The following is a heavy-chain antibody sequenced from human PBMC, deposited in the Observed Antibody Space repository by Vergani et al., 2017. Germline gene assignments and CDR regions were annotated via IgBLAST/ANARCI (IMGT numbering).Heavy chain of an antibody. CDR2: ISAYNGNT. Sequence: QVQLVQSGAEVKKPGSSVKVSCKASGGTFSSYAISWVRQAPGQGLEWMGRISAYNGNTNYAQKLQGRVTMTTDTSTSTAYMELRSLRSDDTAVYYCARPTYNWNDGWFDPWGQGTLVTVSS. D-gene: IGHD1-1*01. CDR3: ARPTYNWNDGWFDP. CDR1: GGTFSSYA. V-gene: IGHV1-18*01. J-gene: IGHJ5*02.